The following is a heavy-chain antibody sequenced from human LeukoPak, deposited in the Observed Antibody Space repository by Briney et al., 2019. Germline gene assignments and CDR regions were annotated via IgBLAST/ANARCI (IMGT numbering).Heavy chain of an antibody. D-gene: IGHD2-21*01. Sequence: ASVKVSCKTSGYSFTDYYMHWVRQAPGQGLEWMGWINPNSGGTNSARKFQGRVTMTRDTSITTVYMEVRWLTSDDTAVYYCARADRLHGGPYLIGPWGQGTLVTVTS. CDR1: GYSFTDYY. CDR3: ARADRLHGGPYLIGP. CDR2: INPNSGGT. V-gene: IGHV1-2*02. J-gene: IGHJ5*02.